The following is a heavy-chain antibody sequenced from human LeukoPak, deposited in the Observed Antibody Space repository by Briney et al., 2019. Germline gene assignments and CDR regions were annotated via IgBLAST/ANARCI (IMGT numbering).Heavy chain of an antibody. CDR2: IYYSGST. CDR3: ARESSGYWFFDY. V-gene: IGHV4-31*03. D-gene: IGHD3-22*01. Sequence: KPSETLSLTCTVSGGSISSGGYSWRWLRQHPGKGLEWIGYIYYSGSTYYNPSLKSRVTISVDTSKNQFSLKLSSVTAADTAVYYCARESSGYWFFDYWGQGTLVTVSS. J-gene: IGHJ4*02. CDR1: GGSISSGGYS.